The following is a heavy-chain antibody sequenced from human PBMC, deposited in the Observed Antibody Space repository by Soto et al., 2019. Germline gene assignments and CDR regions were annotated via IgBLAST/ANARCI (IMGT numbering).Heavy chain of an antibody. V-gene: IGHV4-38-2*02. Sequence: SETLSLTGSVSNYSINSGFFWGWIRQPPGKGLEWIGSIFHTGDTYYNPSLKSRITMSVDTSRNQFSLKLTSLTAADTAVYYCARDTNSLDPWGQGTLVTVSS. CDR1: NYSINSGFF. D-gene: IGHD3-16*01. CDR3: ARDTNSLDP. CDR2: IFHTGDT. J-gene: IGHJ5*02.